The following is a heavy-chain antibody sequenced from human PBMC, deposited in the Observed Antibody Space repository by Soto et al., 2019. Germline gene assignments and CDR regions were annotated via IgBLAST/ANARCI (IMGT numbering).Heavy chain of an antibody. CDR2: IYPGDSDT. J-gene: IGHJ3*02. Sequence: GESLKISCKGSGYSFTSYWIGWVRQMPGKGLEWMGIIYPGDSDTRYSPSFQGQVTISADKSISTAYLQWSSLKASDTAMYYCARIEMATISTGAFDIWGQGTMVTVSS. D-gene: IGHD5-12*01. V-gene: IGHV5-51*01. CDR3: ARIEMATISTGAFDI. CDR1: GYSFTSYW.